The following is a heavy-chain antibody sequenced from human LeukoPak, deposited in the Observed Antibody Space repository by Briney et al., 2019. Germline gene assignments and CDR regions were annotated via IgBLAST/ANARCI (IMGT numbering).Heavy chain of an antibody. Sequence: PSETLSLTCTVSAGSISNYYWSWIRQPAGKGLEWIGRISSRGSTNYNPSLKSRVTMSIDTSKNQFSLKLSSVIAADTAVYYCARTPIYYYDSSGYYNWGQGTLVTVSS. D-gene: IGHD3-22*01. J-gene: IGHJ4*02. V-gene: IGHV4-4*07. CDR3: ARTPIYYYDSSGYYN. CDR2: ISSRGST. CDR1: AGSISNYY.